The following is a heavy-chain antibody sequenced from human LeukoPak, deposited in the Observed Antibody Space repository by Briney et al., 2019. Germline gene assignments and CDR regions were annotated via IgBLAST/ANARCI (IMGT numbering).Heavy chain of an antibody. V-gene: IGHV4-34*01. Sequence: SETLSLTCAVYGGAFSGYYWSWIRQPPGKGLEWIGEINHSGSTNYNPTLNSRVAISVDTSKNQFSLKLSSVTAADTAVYYCARLPGLYDSSGYYYSVSDYWGQGTLVTVSS. CDR1: GGAFSGYY. D-gene: IGHD3-22*01. CDR3: ARLPGLYDSSGYYYSVSDY. CDR2: INHSGST. J-gene: IGHJ4*02.